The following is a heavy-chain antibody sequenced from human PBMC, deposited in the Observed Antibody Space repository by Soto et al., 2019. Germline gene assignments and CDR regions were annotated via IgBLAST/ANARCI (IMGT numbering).Heavy chain of an antibody. CDR3: ARVPNRFLEWPGGDY. CDR1: GGTFSSYA. CDR2: IIPIFGTA. Sequence: QVQLVQSGAEVMKPGSSVKVSCKASGGTFSSYAISWVRQAPGQGLEWMGGIIPIFGTANYTQKFQGRVTIAADESTSTAYMELSRLRSEDTAVYYCARVPNRFLEWPGGDYWGQGTLVTVSS. D-gene: IGHD3-3*01. J-gene: IGHJ4*02. V-gene: IGHV1-69*12.